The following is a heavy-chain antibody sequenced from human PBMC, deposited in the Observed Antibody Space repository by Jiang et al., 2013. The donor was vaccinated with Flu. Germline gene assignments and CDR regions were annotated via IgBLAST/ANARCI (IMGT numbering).Heavy chain of an antibody. CDR3: ARPYCSGGSCSGYGMDV. Sequence: TSYWIGWVPQMPGKGLEWMGIIYPGDSDTRYSPSFQGQVTISADKSISTAYLQWSSLKASDTAMYYCARPYCSGGSCSGYGMDVWGQGTTVTVSS. V-gene: IGHV5-51*01. CDR1: TSYW. D-gene: IGHD2-15*01. J-gene: IGHJ6*02. CDR2: IYPGDSDT.